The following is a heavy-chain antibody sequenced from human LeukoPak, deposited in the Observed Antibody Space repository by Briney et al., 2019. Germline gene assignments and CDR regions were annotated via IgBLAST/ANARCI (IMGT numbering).Heavy chain of an antibody. CDR2: IYYSGST. J-gene: IGHJ4*02. CDR1: GGSISSYY. Sequence: SETLSLTCTVSGGSISSYYWSWIRQPPGKGLEWIGSIYYSGSTYYNPSLKSRVTISVGTSKNQFSLKLSSVTAADTAVYYCSRGAPGYWGQGTLVTVSS. CDR3: SRGAPGY. V-gene: IGHV4-59*12.